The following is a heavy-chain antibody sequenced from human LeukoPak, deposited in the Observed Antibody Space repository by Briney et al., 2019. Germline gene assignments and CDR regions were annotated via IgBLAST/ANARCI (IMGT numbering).Heavy chain of an antibody. CDR1: AGSISGGSYF. CDR2: IYPSGST. Sequence: SQTLSLTCTVSAGSISGGSYFWSWILQPAWKGLEWIGRIYPSGSTNYNPSLKSRVTISLDTSDKQFSLKVISVTAADTAVYYCARSGRDDYNLGPFDSWGQGTLVTVSS. V-gene: IGHV4-61*02. CDR3: ARSGRDDYNLGPFDS. J-gene: IGHJ4*02. D-gene: IGHD5-24*01.